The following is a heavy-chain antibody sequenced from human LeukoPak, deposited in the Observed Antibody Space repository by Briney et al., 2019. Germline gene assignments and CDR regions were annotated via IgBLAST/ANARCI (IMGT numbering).Heavy chain of an antibody. J-gene: IGHJ4*02. D-gene: IGHD6-13*01. V-gene: IGHV3-30*18. Sequence: GGSLRLSCAASGFTFSSHGVHWVRQAPGKGLEWVAVISYDGSNKYYADSVKGRFTISRDNSKNTLYLQMNSLRAEDTAVYYCAKGSWAFDYWGQGTLVTVSS. CDR2: ISYDGSNK. CDR1: GFTFSSHG. CDR3: AKGSWAFDY.